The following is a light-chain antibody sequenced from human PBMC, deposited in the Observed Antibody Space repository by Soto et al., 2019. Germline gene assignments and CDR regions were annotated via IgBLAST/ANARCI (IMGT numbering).Light chain of an antibody. J-gene: IGLJ1*01. V-gene: IGLV2-8*01. CDR3: MSYAGGNRFV. CDR2: QVT. Sequence: QSALTQPPSASGSPGQSVTISCAGTINDVGGYNYVSWYQQHPGKVPQLMIYQVTKQPSGVPDRFSASKSDTTASLTISGLQAEDEGDYYCMSYAGGNRFVFGTGTKLTVL. CDR1: INDVGGYNY.